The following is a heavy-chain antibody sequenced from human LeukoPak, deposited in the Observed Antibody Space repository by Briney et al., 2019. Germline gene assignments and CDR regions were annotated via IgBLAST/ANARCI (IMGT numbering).Heavy chain of an antibody. CDR2: IKQDGSEK. D-gene: IGHD6-13*01. CDR1: GFTFSSYW. Sequence: PGGSLRLSCAASGFTFSSYWMSWVRQAPGKGLEWVANIKQDGSEKYYVGSVKGRFTISRDNAKNSLYLQMNSLRAEDTAVYYCARSTSSSWYSVSDAFDIWGQGTMVTVSS. CDR3: ARSTSSSWYSVSDAFDI. V-gene: IGHV3-7*01. J-gene: IGHJ3*02.